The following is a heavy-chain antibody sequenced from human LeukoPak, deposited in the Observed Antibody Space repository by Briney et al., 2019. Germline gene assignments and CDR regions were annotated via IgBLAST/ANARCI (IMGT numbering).Heavy chain of an antibody. V-gene: IGHV3-72*01. Sequence: GGSLRLSCAASGFTFSDYYMDWVRQAPGKGLEWVGRIRKKINSYTTEYAASVKGRFTISRDDSKNSLFLQMNSLKTEDTAVYYCARVGWFGGFYFDYWGQGTLVTVSS. CDR3: ARVGWFGGFYFDY. D-gene: IGHD3-10*01. CDR2: IRKKINSYTT. J-gene: IGHJ4*02. CDR1: GFTFSDYY.